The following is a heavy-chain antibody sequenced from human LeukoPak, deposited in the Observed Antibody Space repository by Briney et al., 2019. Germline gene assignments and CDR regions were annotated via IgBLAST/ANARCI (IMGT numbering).Heavy chain of an antibody. CDR1: GGSISSGSYY. Sequence: KPSETLSLTRTVSGGSISSGSYYWSWIRQPAGKRLEWIGRIYTSGSTNYNPSLKSRVTISVDTSKNQFSLKLSSVTAADTAVYYCARAPILNWFDPWGQGTLVTVSS. V-gene: IGHV4-61*02. J-gene: IGHJ5*02. CDR3: ARAPILNWFDP. CDR2: IYTSGST.